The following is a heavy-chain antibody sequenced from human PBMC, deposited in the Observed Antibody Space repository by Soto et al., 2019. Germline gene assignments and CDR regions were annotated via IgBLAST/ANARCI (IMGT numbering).Heavy chain of an antibody. V-gene: IGHV3-74*01. CDR3: ARGWFGPDV. D-gene: IGHD3-10*01. Sequence: VQLVESGGGLVQPGGSLRLSCAASGFTLSGRSMHWVRQAPGKGLVWVSGIDNAGTDSTYADSVKGRFTSSRDNAKNMLYRQMNRRRVEDTAVYYCARGWFGPDVWGKGTTVTVSA. J-gene: IGHJ6*04. CDR2: IDNAGTDS. CDR1: GFTLSGRS.